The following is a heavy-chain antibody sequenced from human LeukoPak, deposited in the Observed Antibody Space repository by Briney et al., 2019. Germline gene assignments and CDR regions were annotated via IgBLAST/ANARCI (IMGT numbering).Heavy chain of an antibody. Sequence: AAVKVSCKASGYTFTAYDIHLVRQAPGQGVEWVGWINPNSGGTNYAQKVQGRVTMTRDTSISTAYMELSRLRSDDTAVHYCTRDVGSIYGHDCWGEGTLVTVSS. J-gene: IGHJ4*02. D-gene: IGHD2-21*01. CDR1: GYTFTAYD. CDR2: INPNSGGT. V-gene: IGHV1-2*02. CDR3: TRDVGSIYGHDC.